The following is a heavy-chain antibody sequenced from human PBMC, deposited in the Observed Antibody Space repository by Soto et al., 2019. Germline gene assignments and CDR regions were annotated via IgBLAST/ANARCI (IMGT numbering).Heavy chain of an antibody. D-gene: IGHD2-15*01. CDR3: AKAAIRKDDLNC. CDR1: GFTFSTYA. CDR2: ISASGVTT. J-gene: IGHJ4*02. V-gene: IGHV3-23*01. Sequence: EVQLLESGGGLVHPGGSLRLSCAASGFTFSTYAMTWVRQAPGKGLEWVSTISASGVTTYFADSVKGRFTISRDNSKNTLYLQMNSLRAEDTAVYYCAKAAIRKDDLNCWGQGTLVTVSS.